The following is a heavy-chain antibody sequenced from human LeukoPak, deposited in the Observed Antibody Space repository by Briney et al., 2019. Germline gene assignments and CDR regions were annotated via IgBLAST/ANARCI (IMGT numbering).Heavy chain of an antibody. J-gene: IGHJ4*02. V-gene: IGHV1-2*02. CDR2: INPNSGGT. Sequence: ASVKVSCKASGYTFTGYYMHWVRQAPGQGLEWMGWINPNSGGTNYAQKFQGRVTMTRDTSISTAYMELSSLRSEDTAVYYCARVQEYCGGDCAFDYWGQGTLVTVSS. D-gene: IGHD2-21*02. CDR1: GYTFTGYY. CDR3: ARVQEYCGGDCAFDY.